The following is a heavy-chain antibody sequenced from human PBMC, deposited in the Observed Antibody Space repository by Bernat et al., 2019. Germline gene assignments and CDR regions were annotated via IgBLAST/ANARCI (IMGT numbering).Heavy chain of an antibody. CDR1: GFTFSTYA. CDR3: ARVVSVRSSWDGIDF. Sequence: QVYLVESGGGVVQPGRSLRLSCAASGFTFSTYAVHWVRQAPGKGLECVALISYDGSNKCYADSVKGRFTISRDNSKNTLYLQMNSLRAEDTAVYYCARVVSVRSSWDGIDFWGQGTMVTVSS. J-gene: IGHJ3*01. V-gene: IGHV3-30*01. CDR2: ISYDGSNK. D-gene: IGHD6-13*01.